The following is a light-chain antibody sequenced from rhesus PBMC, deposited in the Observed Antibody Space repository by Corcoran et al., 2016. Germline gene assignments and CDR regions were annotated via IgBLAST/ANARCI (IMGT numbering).Light chain of an antibody. Sequence: DIQMTQSPSSLSASVGDRVTITCRASEGSTNDLAWYKQKPGETPKLLIYEASRLQSGFPSRFSGSGSGTDCTLTISSLQSEDFATYYCQPYYSTPRTFGQGTKVEIK. V-gene: IGKV1-25*01. CDR3: QPYYSTPRT. CDR2: EAS. J-gene: IGKJ1*01. CDR1: EGSTND.